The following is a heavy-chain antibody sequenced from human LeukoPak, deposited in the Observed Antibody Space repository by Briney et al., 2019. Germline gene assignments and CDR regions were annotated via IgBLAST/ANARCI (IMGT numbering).Heavy chain of an antibody. J-gene: IGHJ4*02. V-gene: IGHV3-11*04. CDR3: AREIYYDSSVLDY. CDR2: ISSSGSTI. Sequence: GGSLRLSCAASGFTFSDYYMSWIRQAPGKGLEWVSYISSSGSTIYYADSVKGRFTISRDNAKNSLYLQMNSLRAEDTAVYYCAREIYYDSSVLDYWGQGTLVTVSS. D-gene: IGHD3-22*01. CDR1: GFTFSDYY.